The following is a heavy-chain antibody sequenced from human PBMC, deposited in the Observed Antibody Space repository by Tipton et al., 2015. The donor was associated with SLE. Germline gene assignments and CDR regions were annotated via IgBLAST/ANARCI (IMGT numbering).Heavy chain of an antibody. J-gene: IGHJ4*02. V-gene: IGHV4-59*01. CDR1: GGSISGYY. D-gene: IGHD3-9*01. Sequence: TLSLTCTVSGGSISGYYWSWIRQPPGKGLEWIGYIYYSGSTNYNPSLKSRVTISVDTSKNQFSLKLSSVTAADTAVYYCARAGAFLTGYYDYWGQGTLVTVSS. CDR2: IYYSGST. CDR3: ARAGAFLTGYYDY.